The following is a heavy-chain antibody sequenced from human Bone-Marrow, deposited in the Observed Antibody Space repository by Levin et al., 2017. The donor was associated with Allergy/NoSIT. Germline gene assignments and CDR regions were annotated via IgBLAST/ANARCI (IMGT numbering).Heavy chain of an antibody. Sequence: SETLSLTCTVSGGSVSRGNHYWSWIRQPPGEGLEWIGYIHYSGSANYNPSLKSRVSISLDSSKNQFSLKLTSVTAADTAVYYCARRDTSMVTWCFDPWGQGTLVTVSS. V-gene: IGHV4-61*01. CDR1: GGSVSRGNHY. J-gene: IGHJ5*02. D-gene: IGHD5-18*01. CDR3: ARRDTSMVTWCFDP. CDR2: IHYSGSA.